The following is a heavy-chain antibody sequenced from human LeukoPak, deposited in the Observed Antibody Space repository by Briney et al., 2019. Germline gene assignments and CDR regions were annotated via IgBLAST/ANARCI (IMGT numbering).Heavy chain of an antibody. V-gene: IGHV3-64*01. CDR3: ARSRGLDLHYYFYIDV. J-gene: IGHJ6*03. D-gene: IGHD3-10*01. Sequence: GGSLRLSCAASGFTFNGYAMHWVRQAPGKGLEYVSTISSDGDNTYYANSVKGRFTISRDNSKNTLYLQMGSLRAEDMAVYYCARSRGLDLHYYFYIDVWRKGNTVTVSS. CDR2: ISSDGDNT. CDR1: GFTFNGYA.